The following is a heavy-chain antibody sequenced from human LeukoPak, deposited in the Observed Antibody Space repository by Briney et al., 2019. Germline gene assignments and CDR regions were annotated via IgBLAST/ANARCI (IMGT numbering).Heavy chain of an antibody. Sequence: PGGSLRRSCAASGFTFSNYAIYWVRQAPGKGLEYVSAISDDGGSTYYANSVKGRFTISRDNSKNTLYLQMGSLRPEDMAVYYCARGPRPTYSSGWYVDYWGQGTLVTVSS. CDR3: ARGPRPTYSSGWYVDY. CDR2: ISDDGGST. CDR1: GFTFSNYA. D-gene: IGHD6-19*01. J-gene: IGHJ4*02. V-gene: IGHV3-64*01.